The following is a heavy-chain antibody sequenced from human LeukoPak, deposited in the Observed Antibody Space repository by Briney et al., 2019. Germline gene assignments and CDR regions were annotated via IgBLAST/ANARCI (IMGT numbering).Heavy chain of an antibody. CDR3: ARSITSSWYGDFQH. V-gene: IGHV4-59*11. CDR2: IYYSGST. J-gene: IGHJ1*01. D-gene: IGHD6-13*01. CDR1: GVSISSHY. Sequence: PSETLSLTYSVSGVSISSHYWSWIRQPPGKGLEWIGYIYYSGSTNYNPSLKSRVTISVDTSKNQFSLKLSSVTAADTAVYYCARSITSSWYGDFQHWGQGTLVTVSS.